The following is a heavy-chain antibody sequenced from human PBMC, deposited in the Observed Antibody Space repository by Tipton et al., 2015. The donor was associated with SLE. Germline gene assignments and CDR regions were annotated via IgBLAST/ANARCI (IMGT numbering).Heavy chain of an antibody. CDR3: VRGPRGSSGYPN. CDR2: VSYSGST. CDR1: GASVTRTSHY. Sequence: TLSLTCSVSGASVTRTSHYWGWIRQSPGKGLEWIATVSYSGSTFSNPSLRGRVATSSDTSGNQFSLTLRSVTAADTAVYYCVRGPRGSSGYPNWGQGTLVTVSS. J-gene: IGHJ4*02. V-gene: IGHV4-39*07. D-gene: IGHD3-22*01.